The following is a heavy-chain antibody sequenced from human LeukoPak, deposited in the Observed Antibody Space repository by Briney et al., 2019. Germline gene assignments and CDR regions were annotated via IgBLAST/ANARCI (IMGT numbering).Heavy chain of an antibody. D-gene: IGHD6-6*01. Sequence: ASVKVSCKASGYTFTSYGISWVRQAPGQGLEWMGWISAYNGNTNYAQKLQGRVTMTTDTSTSTAYMGLRSLRSDDTAVYYCARVPPTQYSSSSHPNWFNPWGQATLVTVSS. CDR2: ISAYNGNT. J-gene: IGHJ5*02. CDR1: GYTFTSYG. CDR3: ARVPPTQYSSSSHPNWFNP. V-gene: IGHV1-18*01.